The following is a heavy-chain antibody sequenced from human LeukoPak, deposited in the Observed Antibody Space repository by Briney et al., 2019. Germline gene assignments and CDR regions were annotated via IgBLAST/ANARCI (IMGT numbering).Heavy chain of an antibody. CDR2: ISGSGGST. CDR3: AKDSVYYDYVWGSYPLFDY. CDR1: GFTFSSYA. Sequence: GGSLRLSCAASGFTFSSYAMCWVRQAPGKGLEWVSAISGSGGSTYYADSVKGRFTISRDNFKNTLYLQMNSLRAEDTAVYYCAKDSVYYDYVWGSYPLFDYWGQGTLVTVSS. J-gene: IGHJ4*02. D-gene: IGHD3-16*02. V-gene: IGHV3-23*01.